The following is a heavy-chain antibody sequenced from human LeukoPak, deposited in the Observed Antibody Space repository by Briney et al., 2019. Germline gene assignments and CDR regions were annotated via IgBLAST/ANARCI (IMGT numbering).Heavy chain of an antibody. Sequence: PSETLSLTCTVSGGSISSYYWSWIRQPPGKGLEWIGYIYYSGSTNYNPSLRSRVTISVDTSKNQFSLKLSSVTAADTAVYYCARVDSGYDFRWFDPWGQGTLVTVSS. J-gene: IGHJ5*02. D-gene: IGHD5-12*01. CDR1: GGSISSYY. V-gene: IGHV4-59*01. CDR3: ARVDSGYDFRWFDP. CDR2: IYYSGST.